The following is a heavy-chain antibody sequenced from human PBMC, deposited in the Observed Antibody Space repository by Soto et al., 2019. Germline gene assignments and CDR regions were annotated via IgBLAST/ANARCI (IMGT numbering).Heavy chain of an antibody. CDR2: IYYSGST. D-gene: IGHD3-9*01. J-gene: IGHJ4*02. V-gene: IGHV4-39*01. CDR3: ARHSTYYDILTGPYPDYFDY. CDR1: GGSISSSSYY. Sequence: SETLSLTCTVSGGSISSSSYYWGWIRQPPGKGLEWIGSIYYSGSTYYNPSLKSRVTISVDTSKNQFSLKLSSVTAADTAVYYCARHSTYYDILTGPYPDYFDYWGQGTLVTVSS.